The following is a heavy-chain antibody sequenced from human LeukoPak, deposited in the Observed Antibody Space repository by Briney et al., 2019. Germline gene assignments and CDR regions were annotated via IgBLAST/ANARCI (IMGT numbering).Heavy chain of an antibody. J-gene: IGHJ5*02. CDR3: ARGWQINSSGGFVDP. CDR2: INPKNGDT. Sequence: ASMRVSCTASGYSFSHYYIHWIRQAPGQGLEWMGLINPKNGDTNFAQTFQGRVTMTRDTSITTAYMGLSRLSSDDTAVYYCARGWQINSSGGFVDPWGQGTLVTVSS. D-gene: IGHD6-6*01. V-gene: IGHV1-2*02. CDR1: GYSFSHYY.